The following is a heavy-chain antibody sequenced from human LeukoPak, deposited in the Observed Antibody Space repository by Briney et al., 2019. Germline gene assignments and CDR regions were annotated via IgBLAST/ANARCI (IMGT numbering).Heavy chain of an antibody. Sequence: PGGSLRLSCAASGFTLSTFTMNWVRQAPGKGLERVSCVSTDSLIKYYADSVKGRFTISRDNAKNSLYLQMNSLGDEDTAVYYCTTKVPNEPAFNFWGQGTLVTVSS. J-gene: IGHJ4*02. CDR3: TTKVPNEPAFNF. V-gene: IGHV3-48*02. D-gene: IGHD1-14*01. CDR1: GFTLSTFT. CDR2: VSTDSLIK.